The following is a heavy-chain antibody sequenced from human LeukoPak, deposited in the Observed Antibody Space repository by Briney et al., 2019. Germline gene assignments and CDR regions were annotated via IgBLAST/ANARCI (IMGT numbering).Heavy chain of an antibody. D-gene: IGHD2-8*02. V-gene: IGHV4-34*01. CDR3: ARLTVVYSKGDY. Sequence: SETLSLTCTVSGGSISSYYWSWIRQPPGRGLEWIGEINHSGSTNYNPSLKSRVTISVDTSKNQFSLKLSSVTAADTAVYYCARLTVVYSKGDYWGQGTLVTVSS. CDR1: GGSISSYY. J-gene: IGHJ4*02. CDR2: INHSGST.